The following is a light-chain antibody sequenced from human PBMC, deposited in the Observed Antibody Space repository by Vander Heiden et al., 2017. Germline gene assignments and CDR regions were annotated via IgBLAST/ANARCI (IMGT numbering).Light chain of an antibody. V-gene: IGKV1-13*02. CDR1: QGISNS. Sequence: AAQLTQSSSYLSAFVGDRVTITCRASQGISNSLAWYHQRPGKTPRLLIYSASTLAGVPSRFSGSGSGTYFSLTIINLQPEDFGTYYCQQVNSYPLTFGGGTNVEI. CDR3: QQVNSYPLT. J-gene: IGKJ4*01. CDR2: SAS.